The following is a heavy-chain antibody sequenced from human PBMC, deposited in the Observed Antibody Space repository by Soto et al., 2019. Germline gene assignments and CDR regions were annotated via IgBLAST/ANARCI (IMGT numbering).Heavy chain of an antibody. CDR1: GFTFTNYA. CDR3: AKATRGQCIGAHCYAFDF. D-gene: IGHD2-15*01. V-gene: IGHV3-23*01. CDR2: VIGNGIDT. Sequence: EVQLLESGGGLVQPGGSLRLSCAASGFTFTNYAMNWVRHSPGTGLEWVASVIGNGIDTYHAASVKGRFTISRDNARNTMYLEMNRLRADDTAMYHCAKATRGQCIGAHCYAFDFWGQGILVTVS. J-gene: IGHJ4*02.